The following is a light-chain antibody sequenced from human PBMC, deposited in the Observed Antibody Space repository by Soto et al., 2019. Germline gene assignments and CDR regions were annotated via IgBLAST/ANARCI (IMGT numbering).Light chain of an antibody. CDR3: QQYGYLIT. CDR2: GAS. CDR1: QSVSSSY. Sequence: EIVLTQSPGTLSFSPGERVTLSCRASQSVSSSYLAWYQQKPGQAPRLLIYGASSRATGIPDRFSGSGSGTDFTLTISRLEPEDFAVYYCQQYGYLITFGQGTRLEIK. V-gene: IGKV3-20*01. J-gene: IGKJ5*01.